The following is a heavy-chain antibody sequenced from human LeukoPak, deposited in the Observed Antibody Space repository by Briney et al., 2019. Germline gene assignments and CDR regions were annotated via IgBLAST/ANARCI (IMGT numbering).Heavy chain of an antibody. Sequence: SVKVSCKASGGTFSSYAISWVRQAPGQGLEWMGRFIPIFGTANYAQKFRGRVTITADKSTSTAYMELSSLRSEDTAVYYCARAVEMATIRVAFDIWGQGTMVTVSS. CDR3: ARAVEMATIRVAFDI. CDR1: GGTFSSYA. D-gene: IGHD5-24*01. CDR2: FIPIFGTA. J-gene: IGHJ3*02. V-gene: IGHV1-69*06.